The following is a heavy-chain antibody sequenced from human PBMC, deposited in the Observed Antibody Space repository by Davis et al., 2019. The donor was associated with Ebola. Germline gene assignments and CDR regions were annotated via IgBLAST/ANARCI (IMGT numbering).Heavy chain of an antibody. CDR3: ARAFYDSSGYYSNWFDP. J-gene: IGHJ5*02. D-gene: IGHD3-22*01. CDR1: GFTFSSYS. V-gene: IGHV3-21*01. CDR2: ISSSSSYI. Sequence: PGGSLRLSCAASGFTFSSYSMNWVRQAPGKGLEWVSSISSSSSYIYYADSVKGRFTISRDNAKNSLYLQMNSLRAEDTAVYYCARAFYDSSGYYSNWFDPWGQGTLVTVSS.